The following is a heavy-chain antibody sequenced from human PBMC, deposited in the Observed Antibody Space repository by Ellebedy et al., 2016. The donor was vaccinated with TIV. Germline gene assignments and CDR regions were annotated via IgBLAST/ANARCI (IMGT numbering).Heavy chain of an antibody. CDR1: GFTFNTYG. CDR3: AKDRSITGRLTGYYYYGMDV. Sequence: PGGSLRLSCAVSGFTFNTYGMNWVRQAPGKGLEWVSYISRSSTSEYYADSVTGRFTIARHDAKNSLYLQMNSLRAEDTAVYYCAKDRSITGRLTGYYYYGMDVWGHGTTVSVSS. J-gene: IGHJ6*02. CDR2: ISRSSTSE. V-gene: IGHV3-48*04. D-gene: IGHD6-6*01.